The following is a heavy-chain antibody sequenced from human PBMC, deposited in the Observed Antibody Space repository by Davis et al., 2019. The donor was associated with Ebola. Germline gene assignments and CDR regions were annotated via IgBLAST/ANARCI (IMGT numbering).Heavy chain of an antibody. CDR3: AREGYDYIWGSYRYTVGSGMDV. V-gene: IGHV3-53*01. CDR2: IYSGGST. CDR1: GFTVSSNY. D-gene: IGHD3-16*02. J-gene: IGHJ6*02. Sequence: GGSLRLSCAASGFTVSSNYMSWVRQAPGKGLEWVSVIYSGGSTYYADSVKGRFTISRDNAKNSLYLQMNSLRAEDTAVYYCAREGYDYIWGSYRYTVGSGMDVWGQGTTVTVSS.